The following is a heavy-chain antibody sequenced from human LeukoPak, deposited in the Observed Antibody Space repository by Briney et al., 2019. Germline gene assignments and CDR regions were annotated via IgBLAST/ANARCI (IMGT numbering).Heavy chain of an antibody. D-gene: IGHD4-17*01. V-gene: IGHV3-23*01. J-gene: IGHJ6*03. CDR1: GGSFSDYY. Sequence: ETLSLTCAVYGGSFSDYYWASIRQSPGKGLEWVSAISATGSTTYYADSGKGRFTISRDSPRNTLYLQMNSLRAEDTAVYYCAKGTYGDHPHYMDVWGKGTTVTVSS. CDR2: ISATGSTT. CDR3: AKGTYGDHPHYMDV.